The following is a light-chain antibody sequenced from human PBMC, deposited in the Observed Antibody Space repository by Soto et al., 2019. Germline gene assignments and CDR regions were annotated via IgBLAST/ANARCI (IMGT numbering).Light chain of an antibody. CDR2: LGS. CDR3: MQALQTRT. J-gene: IGKJ1*01. V-gene: IGKV2-28*01. CDR1: QSVLYSSNNKNY. Sequence: DIVMTQSPDSLAVSLGERATINCKSSQSVLYSSNNKNYLAWYLQKPGQSPQLLIYLGSYRASGVPDRFSGSGSGTDFTLKISRVEAEDVGVYYCMQALQTRTFGQGTKVDIK.